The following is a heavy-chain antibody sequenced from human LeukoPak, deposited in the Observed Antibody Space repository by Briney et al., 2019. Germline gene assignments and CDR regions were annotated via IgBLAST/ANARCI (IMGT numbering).Heavy chain of an antibody. CDR3: AKDAYDSMYYFDY. CDR1: GFTFDDYA. D-gene: IGHD3-3*01. CDR2: ISWNSGSI. J-gene: IGHJ4*02. V-gene: IGHV3-9*01. Sequence: GRSLRLSCAASGFTFDDYAMHWVRQAPGKGLEWVSGISWNSGSIGYADSVKGRFTISRDNAKNSLYLQMNSLRAEDTALYYCAKDAYDSMYYFDYWGQGTLVTVSS.